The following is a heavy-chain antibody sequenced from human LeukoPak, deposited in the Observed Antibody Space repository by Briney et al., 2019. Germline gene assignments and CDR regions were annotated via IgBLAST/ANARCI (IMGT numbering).Heavy chain of an antibody. CDR2: ISGSGVST. D-gene: IGHD3-22*01. CDR3: AKDSLTMIIVVATDY. Sequence: GGSLRLSCVVSGFTFSSYAMNWVRQAPGKGLEWVSGISGSGVSTYYADSVKGRFTISRDNSKNTLYLQMNSLRAEDTAVYYCAKDSLTMIIVVATDYWGQGALVTVSS. J-gene: IGHJ4*02. V-gene: IGHV3-23*01. CDR1: GFTFSSYA.